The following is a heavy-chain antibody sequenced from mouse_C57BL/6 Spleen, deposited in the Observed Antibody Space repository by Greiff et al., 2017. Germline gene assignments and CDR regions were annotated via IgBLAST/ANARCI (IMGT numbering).Heavy chain of an antibody. J-gene: IGHJ4*01. Sequence: QVQLKESGPGLVQPSQSLSITCTVSGFSLTSYGVHWVRQSPGTGLEWLGVIWSGGSTDYNAAFISRLSISKDNSKSQVFFKMNSLQADDTAIYYCARRRDYDYDPYAMDYWGQGTSVTVSS. CDR2: IWSGGST. D-gene: IGHD2-4*01. V-gene: IGHV2-2*01. CDR1: GFSLTSYG. CDR3: ARRRDYDYDPYAMDY.